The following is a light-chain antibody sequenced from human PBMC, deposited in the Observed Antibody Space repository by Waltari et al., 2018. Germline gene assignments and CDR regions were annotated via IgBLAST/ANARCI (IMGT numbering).Light chain of an antibody. J-gene: IGKJ1*01. Sequence: EIVLTQSRGTLSLSPWARATLSCRASQSVSRTLAWYQQKPGQAPRLLIYDASSRATGIPDRFSGSGSGTDFSLTITRLEPEDFAVYYCQHYVSLPVTFGQGTKVEIK. CDR1: QSVSRT. CDR2: DAS. V-gene: IGKV3-20*01. CDR3: QHYVSLPVT.